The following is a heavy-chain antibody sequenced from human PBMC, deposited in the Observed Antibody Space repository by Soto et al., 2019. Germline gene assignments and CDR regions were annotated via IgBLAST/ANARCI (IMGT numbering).Heavy chain of an antibody. V-gene: IGHV1-18*04. CDR3: ARVRVTMIVVVITKDGAFDI. D-gene: IGHD3-22*01. CDR2: ISAYNGNT. CDR1: GYTFTSYG. J-gene: IGHJ3*02. Sequence: ASVKVSCKASGYTFTSYGISWVRQAPGQGLEWMGWISAYNGNTNYAQKLQGRVTMTTDTSTSTAYMELRSLRSDDTAVYYCARVRVTMIVVVITKDGAFDIWGQGTMVSVSS.